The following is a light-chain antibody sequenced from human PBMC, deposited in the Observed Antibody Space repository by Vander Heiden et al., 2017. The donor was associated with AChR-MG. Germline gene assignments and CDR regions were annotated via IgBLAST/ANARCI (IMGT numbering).Light chain of an antibody. CDR1: QSISYR. V-gene: IGKV1-5*03. CDR3: QQDKSYPCT. CDR2: KAS. J-gene: IGKJ2*02. Sequence: DIQMTQSPSPLSASVGDRVTITCRASQSISYRLAWYQQKPGKAPKLLIYKASSLESGVPSKFSGSGSGTEFTLTISSLQPDDSANYCCQQDKSYPCTFGQGTKLEIK.